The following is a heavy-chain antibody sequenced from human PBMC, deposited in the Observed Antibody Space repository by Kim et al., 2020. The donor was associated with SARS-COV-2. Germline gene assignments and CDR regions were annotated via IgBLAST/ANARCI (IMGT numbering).Heavy chain of an antibody. J-gene: IGHJ5*02. Sequence: GGSLRLSCAGSGFTFSSYAMRWVRQAPGKGLEWVSSISGSGGAKYYADSVKGRFAISRDNSKTTLYLQMDSLRAEDTAVYYCARELIAARFDPWGPG. CDR1: GFTFSSYA. CDR2: ISGSGGAK. V-gene: IGHV3-23*01. D-gene: IGHD6-6*01. CDR3: ARELIAARFDP.